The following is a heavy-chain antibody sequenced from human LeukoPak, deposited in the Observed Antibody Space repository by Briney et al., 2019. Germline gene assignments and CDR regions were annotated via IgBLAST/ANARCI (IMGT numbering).Heavy chain of an antibody. D-gene: IGHD3-22*01. J-gene: IGHJ3*02. CDR3: ARVRRYYDTTGSDDAFDI. Sequence: GGSLRLSCAASGFTLSNFWMHWVRQAPGKGLVWVSRINTDGTNTNYADSVKGRLTISRDNAKNTLYLQMNSLRAEDTAVYYCARVRRYYDTTGSDDAFDIWGQGTMVTVSS. CDR1: GFTLSNFW. CDR2: INTDGTNT. V-gene: IGHV3-74*01.